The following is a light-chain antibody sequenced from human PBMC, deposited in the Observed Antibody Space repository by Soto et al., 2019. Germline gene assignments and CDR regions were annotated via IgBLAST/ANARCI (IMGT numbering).Light chain of an antibody. Sequence: DIQMTQSPSSLSASVGDRVTITCQASQAINNYLNWYQQKPGKPPKLLIYDASNLEAGVPSRFSGGGSGTDFTFSITSLQPEDVATYYCQQYESLPPLLGPGTTVQIK. CDR2: DAS. CDR3: QQYESLPPL. V-gene: IGKV1-33*01. CDR1: QAINNY. J-gene: IGKJ3*01.